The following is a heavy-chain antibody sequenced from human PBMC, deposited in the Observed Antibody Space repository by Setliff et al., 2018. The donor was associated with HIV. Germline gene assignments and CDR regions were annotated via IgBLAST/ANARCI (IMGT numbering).Heavy chain of an antibody. V-gene: IGHV1-69*10. Sequence: VASVKVSCKASGFTFTNSAVQWVRQARGQGLEWMGGIIPILGIANYAQKFQDRVTITADKSTDTAYMELSSLRSEDTAVYYCARAQYQLLEPPTYNWFDPWGQGTLVTVSS. J-gene: IGHJ5*02. CDR2: IIPILGIA. CDR1: GFTFTNSA. D-gene: IGHD2-2*01. CDR3: ARAQYQLLEPPTYNWFDP.